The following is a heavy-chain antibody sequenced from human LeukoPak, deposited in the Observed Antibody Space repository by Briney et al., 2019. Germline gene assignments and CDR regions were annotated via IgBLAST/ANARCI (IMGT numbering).Heavy chain of an antibody. J-gene: IGHJ4*02. D-gene: IGHD2-8*01. CDR1: GFTFNTYT. CDR3: ARVDVLSGG. Sequence: PGGSLRLSCAASGFTFNTYTMNWVRQAPGKGLEWVSYISGSSGIIDYADSVRGRFTISRDNAKNTLYLQMNSLRAEDTAVYYCARVDVLSGGWGQGTLVTVSS. V-gene: IGHV3-48*04. CDR2: ISGSSGII.